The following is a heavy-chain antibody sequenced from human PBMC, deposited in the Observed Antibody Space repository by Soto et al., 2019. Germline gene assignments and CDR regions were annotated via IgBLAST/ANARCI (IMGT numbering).Heavy chain of an antibody. J-gene: IGHJ5*02. CDR2: ISNTGSTI. D-gene: IGHD3-10*01. V-gene: IGHV3-48*01. CDR3: ANLEGGSDWFDP. CDR1: GFTFSTYS. Sequence: GGSLRLSCAASGFTFSTYSMNWVRQAPGKGLEWVSYISNTGSTIYYADSVKGRFTISRDNAKNSLYLQMNSLRAEDTAVYYCANLEGGSDWFDPWGQGTLVTVSS.